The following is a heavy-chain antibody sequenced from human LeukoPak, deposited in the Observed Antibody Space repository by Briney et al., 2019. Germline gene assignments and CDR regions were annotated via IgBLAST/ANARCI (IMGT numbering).Heavy chain of an antibody. CDR3: ARDHSTPSGPLEWLFPPYYYYGMDV. J-gene: IGHJ6*02. CDR2: ISAYNGNT. V-gene: IGHV1-18*01. Sequence: ASVKVSCKASGYTFTSYGISWVRQAPGQGLEWMGWISAYNGNTNYSQKLQGRVTMTTDTSTSTAYMELRSLRSDDTAVYYCARDHSTPSGPLEWLFPPYYYYGMDVWGQGTTVTVSS. CDR1: GYTFTSYG. D-gene: IGHD3-3*01.